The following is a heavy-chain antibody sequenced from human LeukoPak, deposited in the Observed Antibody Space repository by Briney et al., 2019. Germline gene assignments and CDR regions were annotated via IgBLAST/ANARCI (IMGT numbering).Heavy chain of an antibody. V-gene: IGHV4-59*12. CDR1: GGSISGFH. J-gene: IGHJ5*02. D-gene: IGHD3-16*01. Sequence: SETLSLTCTVSGGSISGFHWSWIRQPPGKGLEYIGDVFYSGGTNYNSSLKGRLTISVDTSRNQFPLKLTSVTAADTAVYYCARLYAGAYTRLDPWGQGTLVAVSS. CDR2: VFYSGGT. CDR3: ARLYAGAYTRLDP.